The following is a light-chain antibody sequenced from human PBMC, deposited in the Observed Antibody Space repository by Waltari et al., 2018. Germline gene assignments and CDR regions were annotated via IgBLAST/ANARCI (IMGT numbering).Light chain of an antibody. J-gene: IGKJ3*01. CDR3: QQSYSTPH. CDR1: QSIRSY. V-gene: IGKV1-39*01. Sequence: DIQMTQSPSSLSASVGDRVPITCPASQSIRSYLNWYQQRSGKAPKLLIYAASSLQSGGPSRFSCRGSGTDFTLNISSLQPEDFATYYCQQSYSTPHFGPGTKVDIK. CDR2: AAS.